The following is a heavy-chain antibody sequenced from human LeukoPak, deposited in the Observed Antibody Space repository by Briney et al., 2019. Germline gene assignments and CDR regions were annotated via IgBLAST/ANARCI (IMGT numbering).Heavy chain of an antibody. Sequence: GASVKVSCKASGYTFTSYYMHWVRQAPGQGLEWMGIINPSGGSTSYAQKFQGRVTMTRDTSTSTVYMELSSLRSEDTAVYYCARLSNDILTGSYFDYWGQGTLVTVSS. CDR2: INPSGGST. V-gene: IGHV1-46*01. J-gene: IGHJ4*02. CDR1: GYTFTSYY. D-gene: IGHD3-9*01. CDR3: ARLSNDILTGSYFDY.